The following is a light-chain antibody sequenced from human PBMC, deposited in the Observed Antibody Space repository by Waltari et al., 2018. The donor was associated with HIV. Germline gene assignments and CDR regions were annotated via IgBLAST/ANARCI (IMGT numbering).Light chain of an antibody. CDR1: NIGSNN. Sequence: SYELTQPLSVSVALGQTARITCGGNNIGSNNVHWYQQKPGQAPVLVTYRYNNRPSGIPCRFSGSNSGNTATLTSSRAQAGDEADYYCQVWDSSTVFGGGTTLTVL. J-gene: IGLJ2*01. V-gene: IGLV3-9*01. CDR3: QVWDSSTV. CDR2: RYN.